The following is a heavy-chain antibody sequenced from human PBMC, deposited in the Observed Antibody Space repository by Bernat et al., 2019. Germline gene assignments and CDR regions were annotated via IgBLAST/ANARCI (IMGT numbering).Heavy chain of an antibody. J-gene: IGHJ4*02. CDR1: GFTFSSNW. CDR3: ARDRYYGSGSPVGDC. Sequence: EVQLVESGGGLVQPGGCLRLSCVASGFTFSSNWMSWVRQAPGKGLEWVANINQDGSEKYYVGSVKGRFTISRDNAKNLLYLQMNSLRDEDTAVYYCARDRYYGSGSPVGDCWGQGTLVTVSS. D-gene: IGHD3-10*01. CDR2: INQDGSEK. V-gene: IGHV3-7*01.